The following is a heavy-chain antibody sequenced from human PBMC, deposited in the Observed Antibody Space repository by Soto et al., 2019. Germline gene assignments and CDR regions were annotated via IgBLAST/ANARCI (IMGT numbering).Heavy chain of an antibody. CDR3: ARSQLQGNF. CDR1: GYTFIHYY. D-gene: IGHD1-1*01. Sequence: QVQLVQSGAEVKKPGASVKVSCKASGYTFIHYYIHWVRQAPGQGLEWMAIINPNGGSTNYAQKFACKVTVTRDKSKTTVSKELNSMGSDDSAVYFCARSQLQGNFWGQGTLVTVSS. V-gene: IGHV1-46*01. CDR2: INPNGGST. J-gene: IGHJ1*01.